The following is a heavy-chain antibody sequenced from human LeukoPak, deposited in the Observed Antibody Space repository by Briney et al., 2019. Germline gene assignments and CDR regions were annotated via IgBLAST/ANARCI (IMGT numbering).Heavy chain of an antibody. Sequence: TGGSLRLSCAASGFTFSSYSMNWVRQAPGKGLEWVSSISSSSSYIHYADSVKGRFTISRDNAKNSLYLQMNSLRAEDTAAYYCARDFVGAPFRFDPWGQGTLVTVSS. CDR3: ARDFVGAPFRFDP. CDR2: ISSSSSYI. J-gene: IGHJ5*02. V-gene: IGHV3-21*01. CDR1: GFTFSSYS. D-gene: IGHD1-26*01.